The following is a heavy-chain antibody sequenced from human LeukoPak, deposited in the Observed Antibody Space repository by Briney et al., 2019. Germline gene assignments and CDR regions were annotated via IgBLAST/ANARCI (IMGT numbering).Heavy chain of an antibody. D-gene: IGHD2-2*01. CDR2: ISGDGGST. Sequence: GGSLRLSCAASGFTFDDYAMHWVRQPPGKSLEWVSLISGDGGSTYYADSVKGRFTVSRDNSKNSLYLQMNSLRPEDTALCYCEKDISRNFVVVPAADYWGQGTLVTVSS. CDR1: GFTFDDYA. CDR3: EKDISRNFVVVPAADY. V-gene: IGHV3-43*02. J-gene: IGHJ4*02.